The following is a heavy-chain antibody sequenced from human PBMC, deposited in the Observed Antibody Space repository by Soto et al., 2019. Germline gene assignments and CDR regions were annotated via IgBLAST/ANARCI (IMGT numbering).Heavy chain of an antibody. CDR2: IYYSGST. CDR3: ARVRFDSSGYYYEVPSGGGAFDI. D-gene: IGHD3-22*01. V-gene: IGHV4-31*03. Sequence: QVQLQESGPGLVKPSQTLSLTCPVSGGSISSGGYYWSWIRQHPGKGLEGIGYIYYSGSTYYNPSLKSRVTISVDTSKNQFSLKLSSVTAADTAVYYCARVRFDSSGYYYEVPSGGGAFDIWGQGTMVTVSS. CDR1: GGSISSGGYY. J-gene: IGHJ3*02.